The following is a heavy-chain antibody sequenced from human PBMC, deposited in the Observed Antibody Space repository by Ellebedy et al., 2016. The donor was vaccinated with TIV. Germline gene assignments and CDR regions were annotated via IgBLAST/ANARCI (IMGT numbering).Heavy chain of an antibody. CDR3: AKAVRGGPAFDY. D-gene: IGHD3-10*01. V-gene: IGHV3-9*01. Sequence: GGSLRLSCVASGFSFSHYWMAWVRQAPGKGLEWVSGISWNSGSIGYADSVKGRFTISRDNAKNSLYLQMNSLRAEDTALYYCAKAVRGGPAFDYWGQGTRVTVS. CDR2: ISWNSGSI. CDR1: GFSFSHYW. J-gene: IGHJ4*02.